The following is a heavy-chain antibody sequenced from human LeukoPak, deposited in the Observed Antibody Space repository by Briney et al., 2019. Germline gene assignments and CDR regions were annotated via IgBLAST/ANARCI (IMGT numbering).Heavy chain of an antibody. CDR2: IYYSGST. CDR3: ARVTTRRSSAAGYNWFDP. CDR1: GGSISSGDYY. V-gene: IGHV4-30-4*01. J-gene: IGHJ5*02. Sequence: SETLSLTCTVSGGSISSGDYYWSWIRQPPGKGLEWIGYIYYSGSTYYNPSLKSRVTISVDMSKNQFSLKLSSVTAADTAVYYCARVTTRRSSAAGYNWFDPWGQGTLVTVSS. D-gene: IGHD6-13*01.